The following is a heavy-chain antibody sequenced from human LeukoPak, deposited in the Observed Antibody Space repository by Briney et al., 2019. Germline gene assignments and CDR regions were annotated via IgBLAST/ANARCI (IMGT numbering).Heavy chain of an antibody. V-gene: IGHV4-34*01. CDR1: GGSFSGYY. CDR3: ARNPAYSSGWGDFDY. Sequence: PSETLSLTCAVYGGSFSGYYWSWIRQPPGKGLEWIGEINHSGSTNYNPSLKGRVTISVDTSKNQFSLKLSSVTAADTAVYYCARNPAYSSGWGDFDYWGQGTLVTVSS. D-gene: IGHD6-19*01. CDR2: INHSGST. J-gene: IGHJ4*02.